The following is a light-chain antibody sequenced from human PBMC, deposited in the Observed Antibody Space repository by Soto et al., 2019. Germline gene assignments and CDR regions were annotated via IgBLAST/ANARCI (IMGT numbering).Light chain of an antibody. CDR2: DVS. CDR3: SSYTSSSTWV. Sequence: QSALTQPASVSGSPGQSITISCIGTRSDIGRYDHVSWYQQHPGKAPKLMIYDVSHRPSGVSTRFSGSQSGNTASLTISGLQAEDEADYHCSSYTSSSTWVFGGGTKVTVL. V-gene: IGLV2-14*03. J-gene: IGLJ3*02. CDR1: RSDIGRYDH.